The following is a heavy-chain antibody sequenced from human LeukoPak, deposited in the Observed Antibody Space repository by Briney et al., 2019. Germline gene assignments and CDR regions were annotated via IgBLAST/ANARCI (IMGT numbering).Heavy chain of an antibody. CDR2: INPTGGST. V-gene: IGHV1-46*01. D-gene: IGHD6-6*01. Sequence: ASVKVSCKASGYTFPSYFMHWVRQAPGQGLEWMGIINPTGGSTTYAQKFQGRVTMTRDTSTSTVYMELSSLRSEDTAVYYCARAPSSSSWFDPWGQGTLVTVSS. J-gene: IGHJ5*02. CDR3: ARAPSSSSWFDP. CDR1: GYTFPSYF.